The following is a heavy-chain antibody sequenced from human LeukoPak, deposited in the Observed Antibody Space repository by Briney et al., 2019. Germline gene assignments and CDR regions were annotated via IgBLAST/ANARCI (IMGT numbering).Heavy chain of an antibody. CDR2: IKQDGSEK. J-gene: IGHJ6*03. CDR1: GFTFSSYW. V-gene: IGHV3-7*01. D-gene: IGHD3-10*01. CDR3: ARQGMDVDYYYYMDV. Sequence: GGSLRLSCAASGFTFSSYWMSWVRQAPGKGLEWVANIKQDGSEKYYVDSVKGRFTISRDNAKNSLYLQMNSLRAEDTAVYYCARQGMDVDYYYYMDVWGKGTTVTVSS.